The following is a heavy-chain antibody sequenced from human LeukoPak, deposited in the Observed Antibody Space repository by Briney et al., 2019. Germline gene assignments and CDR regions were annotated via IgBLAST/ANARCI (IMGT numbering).Heavy chain of an antibody. D-gene: IGHD3-10*01. V-gene: IGHV1-69*06. CDR3: ASYMVRGVMDYYYYYMDV. Sequence: SVKVSCTASGYTFSSYYVHWVRQAPGQGLEWMGGIIPIFGTANYAQKFQGRVTITADKSTSTAYMELSSLRSEDTAVYYCASYMVRGVMDYYYYYMDVWGKGTTVTVSS. CDR1: GYTFSSYY. J-gene: IGHJ6*03. CDR2: IIPIFGTA.